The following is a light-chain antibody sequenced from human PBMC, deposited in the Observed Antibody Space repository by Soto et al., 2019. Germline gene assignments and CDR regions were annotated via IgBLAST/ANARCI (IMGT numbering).Light chain of an antibody. CDR1: SSDVGGYNY. V-gene: IGLV2-14*01. CDR2: EVS. Sequence: QSVLTQPASVSGSPGQSITISCTGTSSDVGGYNYVSWYQQHPGKAPKLMIYEVSNRPSGVSNRFSGSTSGNTASLTISGLQAEDEADYYCRSYTSSSTLVFGTGTKVTV. J-gene: IGLJ1*01. CDR3: RSYTSSSTLV.